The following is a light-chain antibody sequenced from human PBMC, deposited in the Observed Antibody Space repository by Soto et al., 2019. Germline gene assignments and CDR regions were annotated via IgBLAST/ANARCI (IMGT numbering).Light chain of an antibody. Sequence: EIVLTQSPATLSLSPGERATLSCRASQSVSSKLAWYQQKPGQAPRLLIYGASTRATGIPARFSGSGSGTDFTLTISSLEPEDFAVYYCQQRSNWPITFGQGTRLEI. CDR1: QSVSSK. J-gene: IGKJ5*01. CDR2: GAS. V-gene: IGKV3-11*01. CDR3: QQRSNWPIT.